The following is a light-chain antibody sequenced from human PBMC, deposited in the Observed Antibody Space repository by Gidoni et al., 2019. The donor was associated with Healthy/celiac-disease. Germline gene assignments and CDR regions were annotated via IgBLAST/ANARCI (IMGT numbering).Light chain of an antibody. CDR3: QQHYSNPPGYT. CDR2: WAA. J-gene: IGKJ2*01. V-gene: IGKV4-1*01. CDR1: QSVLYSSNNKNY. Sequence: DIVMTQSAASLAGSLCERATNNCKSSQSVLYSSNNKNYLAWYQQKPGQPRKLLIYWAATRESGVPARFIGSGSGSDFTLPISSLQADDVSVYSCQQHYSNPPGYTFGQWTKLEIK.